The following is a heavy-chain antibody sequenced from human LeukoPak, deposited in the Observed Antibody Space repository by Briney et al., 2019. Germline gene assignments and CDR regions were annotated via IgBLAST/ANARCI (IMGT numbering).Heavy chain of an antibody. Sequence: GGSLTLSCAASGFTFSKAWVSWVRQATGKGRGWLGRIKSYDDGGTSDYAAPVQGRITITSHDSQNTLYLQLDSLKAADTAVYYCSTCRWQYDSSGYDCWGQRTLVAASS. D-gene: IGHD3-22*01. CDR2: IKSYDDGGTS. V-gene: IGHV3-15*01. J-gene: IGHJ4*02. CDR3: STCRWQYDSSGYDC. CDR1: GFTFSKAW.